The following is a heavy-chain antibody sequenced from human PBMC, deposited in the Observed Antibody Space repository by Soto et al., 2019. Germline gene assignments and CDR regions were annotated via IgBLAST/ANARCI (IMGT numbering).Heavy chain of an antibody. V-gene: IGHV3-21*01. CDR1: GFTFSSYS. CDR2: ISSSSSYI. D-gene: IGHD2-15*01. CDR3: ARSEGYCSGGSCYSEGYYYYYYMDV. J-gene: IGHJ6*03. Sequence: GGSLRLSCAASGFTFSSYSMNWVRQAPGKGLEWVSSISSSSSYIYYADSVKGRFTISRDNAKNSLYLQMNSLRAEDTAVYYCARSEGYCSGGSCYSEGYYYYYYMDVWGKGTTVTVSS.